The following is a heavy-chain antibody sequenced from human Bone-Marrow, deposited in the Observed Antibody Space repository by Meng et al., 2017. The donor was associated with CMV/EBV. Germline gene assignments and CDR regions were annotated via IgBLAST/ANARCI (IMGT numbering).Heavy chain of an antibody. V-gene: IGHV3-11*01. CDR3: ARAGCSGGSCYSQRAFDI. D-gene: IGHD2-15*01. Sequence: GESLKISCAASGFTFSDYYMSWIRQAPGKGLEWVSYISSSGSTIYYADSVKGRFTISRDNAKNPLYLQMNSLRAEDTAVYYCARAGCSGGSCYSQRAFDIWGQGTMVTVSS. J-gene: IGHJ3*02. CDR1: GFTFSDYY. CDR2: ISSSGSTI.